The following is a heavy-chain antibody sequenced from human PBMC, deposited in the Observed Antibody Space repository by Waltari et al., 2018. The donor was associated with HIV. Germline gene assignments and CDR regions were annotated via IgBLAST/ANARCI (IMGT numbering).Heavy chain of an antibody. J-gene: IGHJ3*02. CDR3: ARRASSMLTATNVFDI. CDR1: GFSLTSSGVG. CDR2: LYWNNEK. V-gene: IGHV2-5*01. Sequence: QITLKESGPALVRPTRTLTLTCTFSGFSLTSSGVGVGWIRQPPGKAPEWLALLYWNNEKRYNPSLKNRLVITKDTSKNLVVMTMTYMDPGDTATYFCARRASSMLTATNVFDIWGQGTAVPVSS. D-gene: IGHD2-8*01.